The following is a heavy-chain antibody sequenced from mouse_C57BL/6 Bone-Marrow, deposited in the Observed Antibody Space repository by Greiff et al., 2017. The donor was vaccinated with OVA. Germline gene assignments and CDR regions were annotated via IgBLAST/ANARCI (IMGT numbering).Heavy chain of an antibody. Sequence: EVHLVESGGGLVQPKGSLKLSCAASGFSFNTYAMNWVRQAPGKGLEWVARIRSKSNNYATYYADSVKDRFTISRDDSESMLYLQMNNLKTEDTAMYYCVSSYDYWYFDVWGTGTTVTVSS. V-gene: IGHV10-1*01. CDR3: VSSYDYWYFDV. J-gene: IGHJ1*03. CDR2: IRSKSNNYAT. CDR1: GFSFNTYA. D-gene: IGHD2-3*01.